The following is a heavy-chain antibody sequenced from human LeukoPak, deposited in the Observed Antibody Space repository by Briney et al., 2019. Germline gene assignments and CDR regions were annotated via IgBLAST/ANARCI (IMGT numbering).Heavy chain of an antibody. Sequence: ASVKVSCKVSGYTLTELSMHWVRQAPGKGLEWMGGFDPEDGETIYAQKFQGRVTMTEDTSTDTAYMELNSLRSEDTAVYYCATDRVVGYVERNVGAFDIWGQGTMVTVSS. J-gene: IGHJ3*02. D-gene: IGHD1-1*01. CDR2: FDPEDGET. V-gene: IGHV1-24*01. CDR3: ATDRVVGYVERNVGAFDI. CDR1: GYTLTELS.